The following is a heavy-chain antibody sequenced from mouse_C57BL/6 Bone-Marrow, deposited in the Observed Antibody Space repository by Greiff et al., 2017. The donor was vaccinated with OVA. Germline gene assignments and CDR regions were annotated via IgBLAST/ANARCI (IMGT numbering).Heavy chain of an antibody. J-gene: IGHJ4*01. V-gene: IGHV1-26*01. CDR2: INPNNGGT. Sequence: VQLQQSGPELVKPGASVKISCKASGYTFTDYYMNWVKQSHGKSLEWIGDINPNNGGTSYNQKFKGKATLTVDKSSSTAYMELRSLTYEDSAVYYCARGTVVEDYAMDYWGQGTSVTVSS. D-gene: IGHD1-1*01. CDR3: ARGTVVEDYAMDY. CDR1: GYTFTDYY.